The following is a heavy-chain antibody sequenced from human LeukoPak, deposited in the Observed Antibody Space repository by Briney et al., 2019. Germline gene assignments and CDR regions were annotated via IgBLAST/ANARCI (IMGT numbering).Heavy chain of an antibody. J-gene: IGHJ4*02. CDR2: IYYSGST. CDR1: GGSISSSSYY. Sequence: SETLSLTCTVSGGSISSSSYYWGWIRQPPGKGLEWIGSIYYSGSTYYNPSLKSRFTISVDTSKNQFSLKLSSVTAADTAVYYCARRVIAAASAYFDYWGQGTLVTVSS. V-gene: IGHV4-39*01. D-gene: IGHD6-13*01. CDR3: ARRVIAAASAYFDY.